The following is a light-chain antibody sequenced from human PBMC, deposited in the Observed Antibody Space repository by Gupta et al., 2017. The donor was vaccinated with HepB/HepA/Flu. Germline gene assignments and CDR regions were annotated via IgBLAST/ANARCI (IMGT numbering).Light chain of an antibody. CDR3: LLSYSGAWV. Sequence: QAVVTQEPSLTVSPGGKVTLTCGTSTGAVTSGHYPYWFQQKPGQAPRTLIDDTSNKHSWTPARFSGSLLGGKAALTLSGAQPEDEAEYYCLLSYSGAWVFGGGTKLTVL. CDR1: TGAVTSGHY. J-gene: IGLJ3*02. CDR2: DTS. V-gene: IGLV7-46*01.